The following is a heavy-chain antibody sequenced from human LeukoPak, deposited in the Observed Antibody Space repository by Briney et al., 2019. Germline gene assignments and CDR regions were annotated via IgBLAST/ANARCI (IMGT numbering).Heavy chain of an antibody. V-gene: IGHV3-23*01. CDR1: GFTFSSYA. J-gene: IGHJ4*02. CDR2: ISASGDRT. D-gene: IGHD6-19*01. Sequence: GGSLRLSCAASGFTFSSYAMSWVRQAPGKGLEWVSAISASGDRTYHAASVKGRFTISRDNSKNTLYLQMSSLRVEDTAVYYCGKAEAGTYYFDYWGQGTLVTVSS. CDR3: GKAEAGTYYFDY.